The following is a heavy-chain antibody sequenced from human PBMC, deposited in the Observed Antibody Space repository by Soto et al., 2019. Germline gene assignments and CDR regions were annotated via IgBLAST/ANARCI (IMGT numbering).Heavy chain of an antibody. Sequence: PTGTPALTCTVSDGSISRYYWSWIRQPPGKGLEWIGYIYYSGSTNYNPSLKSRVTISVDTSKNQFSLKLSSVTAADTAVYYCARAKTSDYMDVWGKGTTVTVSS. CDR3: ARAKTSDYMDV. J-gene: IGHJ6*03. CDR2: IYYSGST. CDR1: DGSISRYY. V-gene: IGHV4-59*12.